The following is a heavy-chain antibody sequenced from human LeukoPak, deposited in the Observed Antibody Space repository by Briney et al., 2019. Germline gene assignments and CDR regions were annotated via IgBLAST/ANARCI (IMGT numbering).Heavy chain of an antibody. CDR2: IYYSGST. V-gene: IGHV4-59*08. CDR3: ARLFSRSAYSYYYYYMDV. D-gene: IGHD3-10*01. J-gene: IGHJ6*03. Sequence: SETLSLTCTVCGGSISSYYWSWIRQPPGKGLEWIGYIYYSGSTNYNPSLKSRVTISVDTSKNQFSLKLSSVTAADTAVYYCARLFSRSAYSYYYYYMDVWGKGTTVTVSS. CDR1: GGSISSYY.